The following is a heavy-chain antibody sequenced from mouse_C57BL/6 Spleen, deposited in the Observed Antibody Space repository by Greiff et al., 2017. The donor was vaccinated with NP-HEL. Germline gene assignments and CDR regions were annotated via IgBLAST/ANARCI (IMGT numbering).Heavy chain of an antibody. CDR1: GYTFTSYW. J-gene: IGHJ3*02. CDR3: ARSDYYGSSYG. D-gene: IGHD1-1*01. V-gene: IGHV1-61*01. CDR2: IYPSDSET. Sequence: QVQLKQPGAELVRPGSSVKLSCKASGYTFTSYWMDWVKQRPGQGLEWIGNIYPSDSETHYNQKFKDKATLTVDKSSSTAYMQLSSLTSEDSAVYYCARSDYYGSSYGWGQGTLVTVSA.